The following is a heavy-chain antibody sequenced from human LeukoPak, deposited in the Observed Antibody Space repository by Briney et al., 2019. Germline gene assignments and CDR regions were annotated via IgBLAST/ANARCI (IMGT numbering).Heavy chain of an antibody. CDR3: ARGSCSSTSCSLGDY. CDR2: ISWNSGSI. D-gene: IGHD2-2*01. Sequence: GGSLRLSCAASGFTFDDYAMHWVRQAPGKGLEWVSGISWNSGSIGYADSVKGRFTISRDNAKNSLYLQMNSLGAEDTALYYCARGSCSSTSCSLGDYWGQGTLVTVSS. CDR1: GFTFDDYA. J-gene: IGHJ4*02. V-gene: IGHV3-9*01.